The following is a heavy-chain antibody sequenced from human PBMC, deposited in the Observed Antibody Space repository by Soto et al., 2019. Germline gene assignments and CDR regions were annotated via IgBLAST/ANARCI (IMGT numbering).Heavy chain of an antibody. J-gene: IGHJ4*02. Sequence: SETLSLTCTVSGGSISSSSYYWGWIRQPPGKGLEWIGSIYYSGSTYYNPSLKSRVTISVDTSKDQFSLKLSSVTAADTAVYFFSSTIFTGYYFAYWGQGTLVPVAS. CDR1: GGSISSSSYY. CDR2: IYYSGST. D-gene: IGHD3-9*01. CDR3: SSTIFTGYYFAY. V-gene: IGHV4-39*01.